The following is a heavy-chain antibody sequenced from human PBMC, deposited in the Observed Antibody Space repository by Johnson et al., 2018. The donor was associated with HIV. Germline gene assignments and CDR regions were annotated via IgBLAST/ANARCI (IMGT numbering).Heavy chain of an antibody. J-gene: IGHJ3*02. D-gene: IGHD6-13*01. V-gene: IGHV3-30*04. CDR2: ISYDGSNK. CDR1: GFTFSSYA. Sequence: QVQLVESGGGVVQPGRSLRLSCAASGFTFSSYAMHWVRQAPGKGLEWVAVISYDGSNKYYADSVKGRFTISRDNSKNTLYLQMNSLRAEDTAVYYCARDRLGYSSSWGGVDAFDIWGQGTMVTVSS. CDR3: ARDRLGYSSSWGGVDAFDI.